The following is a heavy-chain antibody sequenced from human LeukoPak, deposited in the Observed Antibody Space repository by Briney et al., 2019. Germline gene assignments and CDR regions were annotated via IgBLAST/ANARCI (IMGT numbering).Heavy chain of an antibody. D-gene: IGHD4-23*01. CDR2: ISTRDNTM. Sequence: GGSLRLSCTASGFTFSDYYMSWIRQTPGKGLEWLSYISTRDNTMQYADSVKGRFTISRDNANNSLFLQMNNLKAEDSAIYYCARGARWAYYFDYWGQGTLVTVSS. V-gene: IGHV3-11*01. CDR1: GFTFSDYY. CDR3: ARGARWAYYFDY. J-gene: IGHJ4*02.